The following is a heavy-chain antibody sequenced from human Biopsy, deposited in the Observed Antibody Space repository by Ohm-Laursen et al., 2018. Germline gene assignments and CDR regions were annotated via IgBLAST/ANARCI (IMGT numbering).Heavy chain of an antibody. J-gene: IGHJ4*02. CDR1: GGTFSSYS. D-gene: IGHD6-19*01. CDR3: ALQSVAQMKNFDY. CDR2: ISPKSGGT. V-gene: IGHV1-2*02. Sequence: SVKVSCKASGGTFSSYSISWVRQAPGQGLEWVGWISPKSGGTNYAQKFQGNITMTKNTSMSTAYMEMSRLRSDDTAVYYCALQSVAQMKNFDYWGQGTLVTVSS.